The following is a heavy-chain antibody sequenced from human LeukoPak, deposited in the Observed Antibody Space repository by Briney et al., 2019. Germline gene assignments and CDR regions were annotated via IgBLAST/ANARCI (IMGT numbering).Heavy chain of an antibody. CDR3: ARDGRGSSFPYYYYYGMDV. J-gene: IGHJ6*04. CDR1: GGSISSGGYY. Sequence: SETLSLTCTVSGGSISSGGYYWSWIRQHPGKGLEWIGYIYYNGSTYYNPSLKSRVTISVDTSKNQFSLKLSSVTAADTAVYYCARDGRGSSFPYYYYYGMDVWGKGTTVTVSS. CDR2: IYYNGST. V-gene: IGHV4-31*03. D-gene: IGHD2-15*01.